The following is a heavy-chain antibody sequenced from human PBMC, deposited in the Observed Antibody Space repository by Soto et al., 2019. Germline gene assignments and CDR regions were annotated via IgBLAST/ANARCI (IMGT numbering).Heavy chain of an antibody. CDR2: ISGSGGSK. Sequence: EVQLLESGGGLVQPGGSLRLSCAASGFTFSSYAMSWVRQAPGKGLEWVSAISGSGGSKYYADPGKGRFTISRDNSKNTLYLQMNSLRAEDTAVYYCAKLPLPGPPLTGFFYWGQGTLVTVSS. D-gene: IGHD3-9*01. V-gene: IGHV3-23*01. CDR3: AKLPLPGPPLTGFFY. J-gene: IGHJ4*02. CDR1: GFTFSSYA.